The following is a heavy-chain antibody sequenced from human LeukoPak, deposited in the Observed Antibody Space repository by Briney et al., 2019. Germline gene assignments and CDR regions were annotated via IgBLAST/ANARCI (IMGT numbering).Heavy chain of an antibody. CDR3: ARQHCSGGDCYFFD. D-gene: IGHD2-15*01. J-gene: IGHJ4*02. CDR2: IWYDGNNK. V-gene: IGHV3-33*01. Sequence: GGSLRLSCAASGFTFSSYGMHWVRQAPGKGLEWVALIWYDGNNKYYADSVKGRFTISRDNSKNTLYLQLNSLRAEDTAVYYCARQHCSGGDCYFFDWGQGTLVTVSS. CDR1: GFTFSSYG.